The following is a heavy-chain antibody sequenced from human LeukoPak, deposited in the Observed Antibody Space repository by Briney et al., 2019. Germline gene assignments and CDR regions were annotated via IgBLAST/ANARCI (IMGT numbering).Heavy chain of an antibody. J-gene: IGHJ6*02. V-gene: IGHV4-4*02. CDR1: GGSISSSNW. D-gene: IGHD6-13*01. Sequence: SETLSLTCAVSGGSISSSNWWSWVRQPPRKGLGWIGEIYHSGSTNYNPSLKSRVTISVDKSKNQFSLKLSSVTAADTAVYYCATGGIAPYYYGMDVWGQGTTVTVSS. CDR3: ATGGIAPYYYGMDV. CDR2: IYHSGST.